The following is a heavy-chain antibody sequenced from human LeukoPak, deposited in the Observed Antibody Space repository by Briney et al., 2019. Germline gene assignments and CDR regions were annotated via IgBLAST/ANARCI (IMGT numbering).Heavy chain of an antibody. J-gene: IGHJ6*03. CDR1: GGSISSHY. CDR2: IYYSGST. V-gene: IGHV4-59*11. Sequence: SETLSLTCTVSGGSISSHYWSWIRQPPGKGLEWIAYIYYSGSTNYNPSLKSRVTISVDTSKNQFSLKLSSVTAADTAVYYCARVSGSYYYYYYYMDVWGKGTTVTVSS. CDR3: ARVSGSYYYYYYYMDV. D-gene: IGHD1-26*01.